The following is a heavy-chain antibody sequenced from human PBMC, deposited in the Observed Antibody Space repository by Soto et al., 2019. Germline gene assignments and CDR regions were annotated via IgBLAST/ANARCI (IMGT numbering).Heavy chain of an antibody. CDR3: ARGRLVAGTVDY. CDR2: MNPSTGST. V-gene: IGHV1-8*01. CDR1: GYTFTSYD. D-gene: IGHD6-19*01. Sequence: QVQLVQSGAEVKKPGASVKVSCKASGYTFTSYDIKSVRQATGQGLEWMGWMNPSTGSTGFAQKFQGRVTMISNTSFSTAYLELSSLTSEDTAVYYCARGRLVAGTVDYWGQGTLVTVSS. J-gene: IGHJ4*02.